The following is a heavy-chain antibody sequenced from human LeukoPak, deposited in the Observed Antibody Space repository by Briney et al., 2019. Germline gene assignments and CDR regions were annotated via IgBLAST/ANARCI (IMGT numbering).Heavy chain of an antibody. CDR3: AIREENWEQQLVPGLNFDY. V-gene: IGHV4-4*02. CDR2: IYHSGST. D-gene: IGHD6-13*01. CDR1: GGSISSSNW. J-gene: IGHJ4*02. Sequence: SETLSLTCAVSGGSISSSNWWSWVRQPPGKGLEWIGEIYHSGSTNYNPSLKSRVTISVDTSKNQFSLKLSSVTAADTAVYYCAIREENWEQQLVPGLNFDYWGQGTLVTVSS.